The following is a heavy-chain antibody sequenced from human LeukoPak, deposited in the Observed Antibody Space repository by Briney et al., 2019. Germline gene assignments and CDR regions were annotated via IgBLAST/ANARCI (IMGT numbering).Heavy chain of an antibody. CDR1: GFTFSSYA. Sequence: GGSLRLSCAASGFTFSSYAMSWVRQAPGKGLEWVSAISGSGGGTYYADSVKGRFTISRDNSKNTLYLQMNSLRAEDTAVYYCARDKYYYDSSGYYAYYGMDVWGQGTTVIVSS. V-gene: IGHV3-23*01. J-gene: IGHJ6*02. D-gene: IGHD3-22*01. CDR3: ARDKYYYDSSGYYAYYGMDV. CDR2: ISGSGGGT.